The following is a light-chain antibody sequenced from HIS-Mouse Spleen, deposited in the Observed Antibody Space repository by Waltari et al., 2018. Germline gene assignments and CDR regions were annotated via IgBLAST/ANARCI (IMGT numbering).Light chain of an antibody. CDR3: QQLNSYPPT. Sequence: IQLTQSPSSLSASVGDRVTITCRASQGISSALAWYQQKPGKALKLLIYAASTLQSGVPSRFSGSGSGTEFTLTISSLQPEDFATYYCQQLNSYPPTFGQGTKVEIK. CDR2: AAS. V-gene: IGKV1-9*01. CDR1: QGISSA. J-gene: IGKJ1*01.